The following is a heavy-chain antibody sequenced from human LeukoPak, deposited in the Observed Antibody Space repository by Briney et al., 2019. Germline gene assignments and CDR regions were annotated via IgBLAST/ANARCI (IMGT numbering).Heavy chain of an antibody. CDR2: INHGGST. CDR1: GGSFSGYY. Sequence: PSETLSLTCAVYGGSFSGYYWSWIRQPPGKGLEWIGEINHGGSTNYNPSLKSRVTTSVDTSKNQFSLKLSSVTAADTAVYYCARGGGYSGLGYWGQGTLVTVSS. CDR3: ARGGGYSGLGY. D-gene: IGHD5-12*01. V-gene: IGHV4-34*01. J-gene: IGHJ4*02.